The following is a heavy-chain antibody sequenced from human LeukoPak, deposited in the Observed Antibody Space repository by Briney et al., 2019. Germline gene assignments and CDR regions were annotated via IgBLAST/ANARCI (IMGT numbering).Heavy chain of an antibody. D-gene: IGHD6-19*01. CDR1: GYTFTNYD. V-gene: IGHV1-8*01. CDR3: ARAYSSGWYVEVYFDY. J-gene: IGHJ4*02. Sequence: ASVKVSCKASGYTFTNYDINWVRQATGQGLEWMGWMNPISGNTGYAQRFQGRVTMTRDTSTSTVYMELSSLRSEDTAVYYCARAYSSGWYVEVYFDYWGQGTLVTVSS. CDR2: MNPISGNT.